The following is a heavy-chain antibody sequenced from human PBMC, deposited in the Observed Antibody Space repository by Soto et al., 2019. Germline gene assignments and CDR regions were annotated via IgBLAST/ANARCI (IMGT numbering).Heavy chain of an antibody. CDR2: IYYSGST. D-gene: IGHD3-3*01. CDR3: ARHQITIFGVVIIRYFDY. J-gene: IGHJ4*02. V-gene: IGHV4-39*01. Sequence: SETLSLTCTFSGGSISSSSYYWGWIRQPPGKGLEWIGSIYYSGSTYYNPSLKSRVTISVDTSKHQFSLKLSSVTAADTAVYYCARHQITIFGVVIIRYFDYWGQGTLVTVSS. CDR1: GGSISSSSYY.